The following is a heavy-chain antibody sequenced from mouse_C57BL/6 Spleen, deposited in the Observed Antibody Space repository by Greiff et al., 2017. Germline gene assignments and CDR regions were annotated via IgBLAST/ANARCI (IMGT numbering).Heavy chain of an antibody. D-gene: IGHD2-2*01. V-gene: IGHV3-6*01. CDR3: ERHYGYEGVFDY. Sequence: EESGPGLVKPSQSLSLTCSVTGYSITSGYYWYWNRQFPGNKLEWMGYIRYDGSNNYNPSLKNRISITRDTSKDQFFLKLNSVTTEDTDTYYCERHYGYEGVFDYWGQGTTLTVSS. CDR2: IRYDGSN. CDR1: GYSITSGYY. J-gene: IGHJ2*01.